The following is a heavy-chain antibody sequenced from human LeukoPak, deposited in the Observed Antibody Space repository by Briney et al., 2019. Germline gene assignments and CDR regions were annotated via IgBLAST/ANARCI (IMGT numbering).Heavy chain of an antibody. CDR1: GGSISSGGYS. V-gene: IGHV4-30-2*01. D-gene: IGHD2-15*01. CDR3: ARENCSGGSCYTDY. J-gene: IGHJ4*02. Sequence: SQTLSLTCAVSGGSISSGGYSWSWIRQPPGNGLEWIGYIYHSGSTYYNPSLKSRVTISVDRSKNQFSLKLSSVTAADTAVYYCARENCSGGSCYTDYWGQGTLVTVSS. CDR2: IYHSGST.